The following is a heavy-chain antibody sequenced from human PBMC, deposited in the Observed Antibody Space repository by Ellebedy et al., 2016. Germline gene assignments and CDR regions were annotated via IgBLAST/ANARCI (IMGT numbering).Heavy chain of an antibody. CDR2: IYYSGST. D-gene: IGHD4-23*01. CDR1: GGSISSSSYY. J-gene: IGHJ4*02. Sequence: SETLSLTCTVSGGSISSSSYYWGWIRQPPGKGLEWFGSIYYSGSTYYNPSLKSRVTISVDTSKNQFSLKLSSVTAADTAVYYCARDRGPYGGDYWGQGTLVTVSS. V-gene: IGHV4-39*07. CDR3: ARDRGPYGGDY.